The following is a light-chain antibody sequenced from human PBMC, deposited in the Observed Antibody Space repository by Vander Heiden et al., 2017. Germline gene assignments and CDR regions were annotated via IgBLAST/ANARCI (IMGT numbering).Light chain of an antibody. CDR1: SIRSKS. J-gene: IGLJ2*01. Sequence: SYVVTQPPSVSVAPGQTARINSGGNSIRSKSVHWYQQKSGQAPVLVVYDDSGRPSGIPERFSGSSSGDTATLTINRVEAGDEADYYCQVWDTTSDHVVFGGGTKLTVL. V-gene: IGLV3-21*02. CDR3: QVWDTTSDHVV. CDR2: DDS.